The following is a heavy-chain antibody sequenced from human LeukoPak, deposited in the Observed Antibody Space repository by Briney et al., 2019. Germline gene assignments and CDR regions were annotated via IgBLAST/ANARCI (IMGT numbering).Heavy chain of an antibody. CDR3: ARVVGFGSGSYAGY. V-gene: IGHV1-18*01. CDR2: INTYNGNT. CDR1: GYTFTSYG. Sequence: ASVKVSCKASGYTFTSYGINWVRQAPGQGLEWMGWINTYNGNTNYAQKFQGKVTMTTDTSTSIAYMELRSLRSDDSAVYYCARVVGFGSGSYAGYWGQGTPVTVSS. D-gene: IGHD3-10*01. J-gene: IGHJ4*02.